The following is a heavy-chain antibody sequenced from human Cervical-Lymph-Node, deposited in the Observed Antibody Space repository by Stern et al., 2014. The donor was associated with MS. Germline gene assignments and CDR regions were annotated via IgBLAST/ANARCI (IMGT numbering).Heavy chain of an antibody. CDR2: IYNSITV. CDR3: ATSPGGYKSGWHYYFDY. V-gene: IGHV4-59*01. D-gene: IGHD6-19*01. CDR1: GGSIRSFY. Sequence: QVQLQESGPGLVKPSETLSLTCTVSGGSIRSFYWNWIRQTPGKGLEWIGYIYNSITVNYNAALNNRVTMSVDTSKNQFSLRLRSVTAADTAVYYCATSPGGYKSGWHYYFDYWGQGALVTVSS. J-gene: IGHJ4*02.